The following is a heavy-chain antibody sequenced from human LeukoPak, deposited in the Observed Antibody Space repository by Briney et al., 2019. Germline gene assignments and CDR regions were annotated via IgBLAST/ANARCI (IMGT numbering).Heavy chain of an antibody. D-gene: IGHD3-3*01. V-gene: IGHV3-23*01. CDR3: AKDQASYDFWSGYG. CDR2: ISGSGGST. CDR1: GFTFSIYA. J-gene: IGHJ4*02. Sequence: GGSLRLSCAASGFTFSIYAMTWVRQAPGKGLEWVSGISGSGGSTYYADSVKGRFTISRDNSKNTLYLQMNSLRAEDTAVYYCAKDQASYDFWSGYGWGQGTLVTVSS.